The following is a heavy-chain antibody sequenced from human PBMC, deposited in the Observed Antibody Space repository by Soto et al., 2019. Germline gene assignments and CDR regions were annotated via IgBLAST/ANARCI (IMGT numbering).Heavy chain of an antibody. Sequence: ASVKVSCKASGYTFTSYYMHWLRQAPGQGLEWMGIINPSGGSTSYAQKFQGRVTMTRDTSTSTVYMELSSLRSEDTAVYYCARVYCSGGSCYSIDYWGQETLVTVSS. D-gene: IGHD2-15*01. J-gene: IGHJ4*02. V-gene: IGHV1-46*03. CDR2: INPSGGST. CDR3: ARVYCSGGSCYSIDY. CDR1: GYTFTSYY.